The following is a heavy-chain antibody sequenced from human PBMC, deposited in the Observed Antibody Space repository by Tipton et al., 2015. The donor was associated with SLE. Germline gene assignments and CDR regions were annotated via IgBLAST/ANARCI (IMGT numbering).Heavy chain of an antibody. CDR2: IYYTGNN. Sequence: TLSLTCTVSGGSISSGADYWVWIRQPPGKGLEWIGGIYYTGNNYYNPSLKSRVTISVDTSNNQFSLKLSSGTAADTAVYYCARRDYGDYYFDYWGQGTVVTVSS. J-gene: IGHJ4*02. CDR1: GGSISSGADY. V-gene: IGHV4-39*01. D-gene: IGHD4-17*01. CDR3: ARRDYGDYYFDY.